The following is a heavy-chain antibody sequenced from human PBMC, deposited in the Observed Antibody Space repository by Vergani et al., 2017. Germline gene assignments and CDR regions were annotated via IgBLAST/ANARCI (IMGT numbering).Heavy chain of an antibody. CDR3: ASGGHGSENGGALQL. D-gene: IGHD3-10*01. CDR1: GYIFSNFW. J-gene: IGHJ3*01. V-gene: IGHV5-51*01. CDR2: IYPGDSEV. Sequence: EKQLVQAGSETKKPGESLKISCQAFGYIFSNFWIGWVRQRPGRGLKWMWSIYPGDSEVKSNPTFRGQVIFSVDTSVNTAYLQWRSLQASDTATYFCASGGHGSENGGALQLWGQGTNITVSS.